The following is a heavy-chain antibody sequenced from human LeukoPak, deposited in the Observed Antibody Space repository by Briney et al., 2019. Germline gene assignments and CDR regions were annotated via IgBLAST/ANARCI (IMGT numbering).Heavy chain of an antibody. CDR3: ANESGHDGVDW. V-gene: IGHV3-23*01. D-gene: IGHD5-12*01. CDR2: IFGSGRKT. J-gene: IGHJ4*02. CDR1: GITFSIYT. Sequence: GGSLRLSCAASGITFSIYTMSWVRPAPGKGLEWVSAIFGSGRKTYYAGSVKGRFTISRDNSKNTLYLQMNSLRAEDTAVYHCANESGHDGVDWWGQGTLVTVSS.